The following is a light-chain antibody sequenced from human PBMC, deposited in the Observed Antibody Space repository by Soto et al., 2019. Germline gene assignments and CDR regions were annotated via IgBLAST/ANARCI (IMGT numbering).Light chain of an antibody. CDR3: QQYHNWPLT. Sequence: ETVMTQSPATLSVSPGERATLSCRASQSVSSTLAWYQQKPGQAPRLLIYGASTRATGIPARFSGSGSGTEFTLTISSMQSEDFAVYYCQQYHNWPLTFGGGTKVDIK. J-gene: IGKJ4*01. CDR1: QSVSST. CDR2: GAS. V-gene: IGKV3-15*01.